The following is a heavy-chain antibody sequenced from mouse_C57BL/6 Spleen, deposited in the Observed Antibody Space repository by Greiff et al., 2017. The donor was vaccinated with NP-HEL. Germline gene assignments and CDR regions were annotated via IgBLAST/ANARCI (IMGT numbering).Heavy chain of an antibody. Sequence: VQLQQSGAELVRPGASVKLSCTASGFNIKDDYMHWVKQRPEQGLEWIGWIDPENGDTEYASKFQGKATITADTSSNTAYLQLSSLTSEDTAVYYCTTLCEYDKGFDYWGQGTTLTVSS. V-gene: IGHV14-4*01. D-gene: IGHD2-12*01. CDR3: TTLCEYDKGFDY. CDR2: IDPENGDT. CDR1: GFNIKDDY. J-gene: IGHJ2*01.